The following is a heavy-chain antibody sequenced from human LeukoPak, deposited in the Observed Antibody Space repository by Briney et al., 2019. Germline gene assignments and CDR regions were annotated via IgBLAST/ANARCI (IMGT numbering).Heavy chain of an antibody. CDR3: AREVGDYYDSSGSFGY. Sequence: GGSLRLSCAASGFTFSSHWMHWVRQGPGKGLVWVSRINSDGSRTIYADSVKGRFTISRDSAKNTLYLQMDSLRAEDTAVYYCAREVGDYYDSSGSFGYWGQGTLVTVSS. CDR1: GFTFSSHW. CDR2: INSDGSRT. J-gene: IGHJ4*02. V-gene: IGHV3-74*01. D-gene: IGHD3-22*01.